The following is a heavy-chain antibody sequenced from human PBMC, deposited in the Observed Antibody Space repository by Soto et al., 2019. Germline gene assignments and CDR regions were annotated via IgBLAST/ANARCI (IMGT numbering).Heavy chain of an antibody. Sequence: GGSLRLSCAASGFTFSSYSMNWVRQAPGKGLEWVSSISSSSSYIYYADSVKGRFTISRDNAKNSLYLQMNSLRAEDTAVYYCAKNLTLAVAGTSGYWGQGTLVTVSS. CDR3: AKNLTLAVAGTSGY. D-gene: IGHD6-19*01. V-gene: IGHV3-21*01. J-gene: IGHJ4*02. CDR1: GFTFSSYS. CDR2: ISSSSSYI.